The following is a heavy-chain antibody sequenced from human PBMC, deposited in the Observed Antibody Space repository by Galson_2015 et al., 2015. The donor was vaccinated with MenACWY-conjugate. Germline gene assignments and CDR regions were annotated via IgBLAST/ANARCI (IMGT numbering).Heavy chain of an antibody. V-gene: IGHV3-15*07. CDR3: TTDLVYYYDSSGENY. D-gene: IGHD3-22*01. Sequence: SLRLSCAASGFTFSNAWMNWVRQAPGKGLEWVGRIKSKTDGGTTDYAAPVKGRFTISRDDSKNTLYLQMNSLKTEDTAVYYCTTDLVYYYDSSGENYWGQGTLVTVSS. CDR1: GFTFSNAW. CDR2: IKSKTDGGTT. J-gene: IGHJ4*02.